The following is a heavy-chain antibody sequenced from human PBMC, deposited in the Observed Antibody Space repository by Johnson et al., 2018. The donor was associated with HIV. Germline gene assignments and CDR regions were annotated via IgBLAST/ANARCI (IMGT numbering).Heavy chain of an antibody. D-gene: IGHD5-12*01. Sequence: VQLVESGGGLVKPGGSLRLSCAASGFTFSDYYMSWIRQAPGKGLEWVSVIYSGGSTYYADSVKGRFTISRDNSKNTLYLQMNSLRAEDTAVYYCAREPPWPMRNAFDIWGQGTLVTVSS. CDR3: AREPPWPMRNAFDI. J-gene: IGHJ3*02. V-gene: IGHV3-66*02. CDR2: IYSGGST. CDR1: GFTFSDYY.